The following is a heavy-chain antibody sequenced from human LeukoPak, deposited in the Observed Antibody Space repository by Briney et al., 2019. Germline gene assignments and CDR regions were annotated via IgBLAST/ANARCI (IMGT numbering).Heavy chain of an antibody. CDR3: ARAPIVLMVYARNYYYYYMGV. CDR2: IIPIFGTA. J-gene: IGHJ6*03. V-gene: IGHV1-69*05. D-gene: IGHD2-8*01. CDR1: GGTFSSYA. Sequence: SVKVSCKASGGTFSSYAISWVRQAPGQGLEWMGGIIPIFGTANYAQKFQGRVTITTDESTSTAYMELSSLRSEDTAVYYCARAPIVLMVYARNYYYYYMGVWGKGTTVTVSS.